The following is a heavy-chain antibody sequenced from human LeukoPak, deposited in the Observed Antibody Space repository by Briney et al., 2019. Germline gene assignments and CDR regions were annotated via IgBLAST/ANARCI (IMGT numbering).Heavy chain of an antibody. D-gene: IGHD1-26*01. V-gene: IGHV4-4*07. J-gene: IGHJ4*02. Sequence: SETLSLTCTVSGGPISSYYWSWIRQPAGKGLEWIGRIYTSGSTNYNASLKCRVSMSVDTSKNQFSLKLSSVTAADTAVFYCARENSGSYREFDYWGQGTLVTVSS. CDR1: GGPISSYY. CDR2: IYTSGST. CDR3: ARENSGSYREFDY.